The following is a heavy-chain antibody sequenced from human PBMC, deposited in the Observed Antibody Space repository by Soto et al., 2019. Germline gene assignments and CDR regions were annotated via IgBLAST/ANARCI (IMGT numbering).Heavy chain of an antibody. J-gene: IGHJ6*03. D-gene: IGHD6-13*01. Sequence: SETLSLTCTVSGGSISSYYWSWIRQPPGKGLERIGYIYYSGSTNYNPSLKSRVTMSVDTSKNQFSLKLSSVTAADTAVYYCARRIAAAGPYYYYYMDVWGKGTTVTVSS. CDR1: GGSISSYY. CDR3: ARRIAAAGPYYYYYMDV. CDR2: IYYSGST. V-gene: IGHV4-59*08.